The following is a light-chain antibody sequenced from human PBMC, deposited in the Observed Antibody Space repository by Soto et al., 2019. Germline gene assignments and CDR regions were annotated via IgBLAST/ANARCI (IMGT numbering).Light chain of an antibody. V-gene: IGKV3-20*01. CDR1: QSVSGSY. J-gene: IGKJ1*01. CDR2: GAS. Sequence: EIVLTQSPGTLSLSPGERATLSCRASQSVSGSYLAWYQQKPGQSPRLLIYGASSRATGLPDRFSGSGSGTDFTLTIDRLEPEDFAVYFCQQYGSPWTFGQGTMVEIK. CDR3: QQYGSPWT.